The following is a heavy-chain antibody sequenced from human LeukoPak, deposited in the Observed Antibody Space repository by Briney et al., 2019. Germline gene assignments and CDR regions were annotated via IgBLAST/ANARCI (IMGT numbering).Heavy chain of an antibody. CDR2: TSTSRPYI. J-gene: IGHJ4*02. CDR3: AKESGRVVGALDY. V-gene: IGHV3-21*01. Sequence: GGSLRLSCAASGFTFSSFGMNWVRQAPGKGLEWVSSTSTSRPYIYYADSVKGRFTISRDNTKNTLYPQMNSLRAEDTAVYYCAKESGRVVGALDYWGQGTLVTVSS. CDR1: GFTFSSFG. D-gene: IGHD2-2*01.